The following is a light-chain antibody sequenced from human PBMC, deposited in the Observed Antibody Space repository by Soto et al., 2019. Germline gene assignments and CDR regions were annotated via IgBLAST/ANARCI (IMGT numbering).Light chain of an antibody. CDR2: GAS. J-gene: IGKJ1*01. CDR3: QQYNNWPPT. V-gene: IGKV3-15*01. CDR1: QSVASN. Sequence: EIVMTQSPATPSVSTGERATLSCRASQSVASNLAWYQQKPGQAPRLLIYGASTRATGIPARFSGSGSGTEFTLAISALQSEDFAVYYCQQYNNWPPTFGQGPNVAIK.